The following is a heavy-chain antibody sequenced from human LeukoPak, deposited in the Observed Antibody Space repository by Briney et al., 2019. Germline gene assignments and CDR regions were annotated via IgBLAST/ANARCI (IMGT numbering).Heavy chain of an antibody. D-gene: IGHD2-21*02. CDR1: GFSFSTYS. V-gene: IGHV3-23*01. J-gene: IGHJ4*02. CDR2: ITAGGGRT. CDR3: AKEPAYCGGDCFSLLDY. Sequence: GGSLRLSCAASGFSFSTYSMSWVRQAPGKGLEWVSLITAGGGRTFYAGSVKGRFTISRDNSKSTLYLQMNSLRPEDTAVYYCAKEPAYCGGDCFSLLDYRGQGSLVTVSS.